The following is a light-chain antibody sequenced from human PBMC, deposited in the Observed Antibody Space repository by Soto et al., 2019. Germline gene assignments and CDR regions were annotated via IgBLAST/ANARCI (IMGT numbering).Light chain of an antibody. CDR1: QYINTF. V-gene: IGKV1-39*01. CDR3: LQTYDSPYS. J-gene: IGKJ2*03. CDR2: AVT. Sequence: DIQMTQSPSSLSASVGDRVTITCRASQYINTFLNWYQQKPGKAPKLLIYAVTNLHSGVPSRFIGGGSATEFTLTISSLQSEDFATYYCLQTYDSPYSFGQGTKLEIK.